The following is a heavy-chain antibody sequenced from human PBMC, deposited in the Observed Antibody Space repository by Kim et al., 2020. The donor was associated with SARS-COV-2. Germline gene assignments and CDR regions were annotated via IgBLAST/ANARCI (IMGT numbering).Heavy chain of an antibody. Sequence: GGSLRLSCAASGFTFSSYAMSWVRQSPGKGLEWVSAISGSGGSTYYADSVKGRFTISRDNSKNTLYLQMNSLRAEDKAVYYCAKDPIAVVVPAAVLFDYWGQGTLVTVSS. CDR3: AKDPIAVVVPAAVLFDY. J-gene: IGHJ4*02. D-gene: IGHD2-2*01. V-gene: IGHV3-23*01. CDR1: GFTFSSYA. CDR2: ISGSGGST.